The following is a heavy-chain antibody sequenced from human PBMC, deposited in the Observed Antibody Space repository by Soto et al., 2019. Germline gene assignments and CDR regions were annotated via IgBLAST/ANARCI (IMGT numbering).Heavy chain of an antibody. CDR2: IYPGDSDT. V-gene: IGHV5-51*01. Sequence: GESLKISCKGSGYTFTTYWIAWVRQMPGKGLEWMGIIYPGDSDTKYSPSFQGQVTISADKSISTAYLQWRSLKAPDTATYYCARSGSGTYERSKYYFYGMDVWGQGATVTVSS. D-gene: IGHD3-10*01. J-gene: IGHJ6*02. CDR3: ARSGSGTYERSKYYFYGMDV. CDR1: GYTFTTYW.